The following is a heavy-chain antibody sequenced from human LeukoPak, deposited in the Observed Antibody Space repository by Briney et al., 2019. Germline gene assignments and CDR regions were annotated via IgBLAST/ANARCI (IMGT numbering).Heavy chain of an antibody. V-gene: IGHV1-18*01. Sequence: SVKVSCKASGCTFTSYGISWVRPAPGQGLEWMGWISAYNGNTNYAQKLQGRVTMTTDTSTSTAYMELRSLRSDDTAVYYCARDHLRYSSGPQDYWGQGTLVTVSS. CDR2: ISAYNGNT. CDR1: GCTFTSYG. J-gene: IGHJ4*02. CDR3: ARDHLRYSSGPQDY. D-gene: IGHD6-19*01.